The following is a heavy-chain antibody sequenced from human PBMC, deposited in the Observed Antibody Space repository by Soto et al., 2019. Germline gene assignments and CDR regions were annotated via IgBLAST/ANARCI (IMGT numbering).Heavy chain of an antibody. D-gene: IGHD6-13*01. CDR1: GYSFTSYW. CDR2: IYPGDSDT. CDR3: ARHRGQGSSSWYFDY. V-gene: IGHV5-51*01. Sequence: GESLKISCKGSGYSFTSYWIGWVRQMPGKGLEWMGIIYPGDSDTRYSPSFQGQVTISADKSISTAYLQWSSLKASDTAMYYCARHRGQGSSSWYFDYWGQGTLVTVSS. J-gene: IGHJ4*02.